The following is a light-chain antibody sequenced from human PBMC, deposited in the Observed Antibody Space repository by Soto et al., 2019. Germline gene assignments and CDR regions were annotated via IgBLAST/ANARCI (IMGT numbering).Light chain of an antibody. V-gene: IGKV3-20*01. CDR2: GAS. Sequence: EIVLTQSPGTLSLSPGEGATLSCRASESVSSNYLAWYQQKPGQPPRLLIYGASSRATGIPDRSSGSGSGTDFTLIISRLEPDDFAVFYCQQYGSSPFTFGPGTKVDIK. J-gene: IGKJ3*01. CDR3: QQYGSSPFT. CDR1: ESVSSNY.